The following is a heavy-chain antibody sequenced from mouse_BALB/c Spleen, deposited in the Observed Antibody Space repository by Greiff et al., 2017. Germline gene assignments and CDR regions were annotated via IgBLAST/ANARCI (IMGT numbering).Heavy chain of an antibody. CDR1: GYTFTSYW. J-gene: IGHJ4*01. D-gene: IGHD2-14*01. CDR2: IYPGRGIT. Sequence: QVQLQQSGPELEKPGASVKMSCKASGYTFTSYWMHWVKQRPGQGLEWIGDIYPGRGITNYNEKFKSKATLTLDTSSSTAYMQLSSLTSEDSAVYYCSTRVRRGGYYAMDYWGQGTSVTVSS. CDR3: STRVRRGGYYAMDY. V-gene: IGHV1-55*01.